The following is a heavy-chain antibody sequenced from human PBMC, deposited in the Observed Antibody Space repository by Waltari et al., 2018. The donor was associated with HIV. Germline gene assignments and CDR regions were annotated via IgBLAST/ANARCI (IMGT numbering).Heavy chain of an antibody. J-gene: IGHJ4*02. V-gene: IGHV3-53*01. Sequence: GFAVINNYMSRVRQAPGKGLGWVSLIYSNATTYYADSVKGRFTISRDNSKNTLYLQMNSLRADDTAVYFCASVLVRTSWVITTAPFDYWGQGTLVTVSS. CDR1: GFAVINNY. CDR2: IYSNATT. D-gene: IGHD3-22*01. CDR3: ASVLVRTSWVITTAPFDY.